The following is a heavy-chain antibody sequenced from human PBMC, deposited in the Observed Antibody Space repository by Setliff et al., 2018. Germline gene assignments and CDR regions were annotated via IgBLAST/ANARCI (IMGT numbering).Heavy chain of an antibody. CDR3: ARAGLAATGRKGVFDH. V-gene: IGHV1-2*02. Sequence: SVKVSCKASGYTFAGYYMHWVRQAPGQGLEWMGWINPNSGSSSSTQKFEGRVTMTRDTSTNTVYMELSGLTSDDTAVYYCARAGLAATGRKGVFDHWGQGTLVTVS. CDR2: INPNSGSS. CDR1: GYTFAGYY. J-gene: IGHJ4*02. D-gene: IGHD6-13*01.